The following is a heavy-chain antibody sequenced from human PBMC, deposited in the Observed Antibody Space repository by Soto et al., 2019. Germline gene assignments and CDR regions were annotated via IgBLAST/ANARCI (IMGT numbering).Heavy chain of an antibody. CDR1: GGSINNLC. J-gene: IGHJ4*02. D-gene: IGHD6-13*01. CDR3: ARGWPYSSSWLDY. V-gene: IGHV4-59*11. CDR2: IYHSGST. Sequence: SQTLSLTCTVSGGSINNLCWSWIRQPPGKGLEWIGYIYHSGSTNYNPSLKSRVTISVDRSKNQFSLKLSSVTAADTAVYYCARGWPYSSSWLDYWGQGNLVTVSS.